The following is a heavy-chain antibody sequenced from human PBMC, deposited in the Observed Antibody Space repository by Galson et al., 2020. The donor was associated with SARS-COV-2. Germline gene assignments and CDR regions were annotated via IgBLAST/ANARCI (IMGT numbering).Heavy chain of an antibody. D-gene: IGHD3-22*01. Sequence: GGSLRLSCAASGFTFSSYAMSWVRKAPGKGLEWVSAISGSGGSTYYADSVEGRFTIARDNSKNTLYLQMNSLRAEDTAVYYCARDVGRSNDYGSSGYTTCDAFGIRGQGTMVTVAS. CDR1: GFTFSSYA. V-gene: IGHV3-23*01. CDR2: ISGSGGST. CDR3: ARDVGRSNDYGSSGYTTCDAFGI. J-gene: IGHJ3*02.